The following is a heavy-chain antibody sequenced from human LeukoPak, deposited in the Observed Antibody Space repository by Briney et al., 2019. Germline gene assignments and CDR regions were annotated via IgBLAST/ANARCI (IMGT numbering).Heavy chain of an antibody. CDR2: IYYSGST. CDR3: ARGLYGSSPFDY. Sequence: PSETLSLTCTVSGGSISSYYWSWIRQPPGKGLEWIGYIYYSGSTNYNPSLKSRVTISVDTSKNQFSLKLSSVTAADTAVYYCARGLYGSSPFDYWGQGTLVTVSS. D-gene: IGHD6-6*01. J-gene: IGHJ4*02. V-gene: IGHV4-59*01. CDR1: GGSISSYY.